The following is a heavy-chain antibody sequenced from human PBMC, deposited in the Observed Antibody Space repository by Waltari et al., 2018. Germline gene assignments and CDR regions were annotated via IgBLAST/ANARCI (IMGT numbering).Heavy chain of an antibody. V-gene: IGHV1-3*01. CDR3: ARGEGYSGYPQDFDY. CDR2: INAGNGNT. Sequence: QVQLVQSGAEVKKPGASVKVSCKASGYTFTSYAMHWVRQAPGQRLEWMGWINAGNGNTKYSQKFQGRVTITRDTSASTAYMELSSLRSEDTAVYYCARGEGYSGYPQDFDYWGQGTLVTVSS. J-gene: IGHJ4*02. D-gene: IGHD5-12*01. CDR1: GYTFTSYA.